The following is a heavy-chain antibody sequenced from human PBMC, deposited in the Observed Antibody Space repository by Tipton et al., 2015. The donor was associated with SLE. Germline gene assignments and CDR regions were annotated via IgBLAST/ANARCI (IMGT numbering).Heavy chain of an antibody. D-gene: IGHD5-12*01. Sequence: SLRLSCAASGFTLSTYAMNWVRLAPGKGLEWVSGFSGSGGNTYYAGSVKGRFTISRDNSKNTVYLQMNSLRVEDTAVYYYVTGGSGSHWGQGTLVTVSS. J-gene: IGHJ4*02. CDR2: FSGSGGNT. V-gene: IGHV3-23*01. CDR3: VTGGSGSH. CDR1: GFTLSTYA.